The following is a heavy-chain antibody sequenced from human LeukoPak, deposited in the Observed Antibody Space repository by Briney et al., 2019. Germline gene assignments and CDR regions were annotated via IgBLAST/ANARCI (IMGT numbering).Heavy chain of an antibody. CDR1: GYSFTSYW. V-gene: IGHV5-51*01. CDR3: ARRDYYCSSTSCYPQNFDY. D-gene: IGHD2-2*01. CDR2: IYPGDSDT. Sequence: GESLKISCKGSGYSFTSYWIGWVRQMPGKGLEWMGIIYPGDSDTRYSPSFQGQVTISADKSISTAYLQWSSLKASDTAMYYCARRDYYCSSTSCYPQNFDYWGQGTLVTVSS. J-gene: IGHJ4*02.